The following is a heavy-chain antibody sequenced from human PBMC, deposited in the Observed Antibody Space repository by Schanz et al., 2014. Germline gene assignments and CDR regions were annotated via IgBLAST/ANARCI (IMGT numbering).Heavy chain of an antibody. J-gene: IGHJ4*01. CDR3: AREQIMAAAGLVDY. CDR2: ISGTTTYT. Sequence: QVQLVESGGGLVKPGGSLRLSCAASGFTFSDYYMSWIRQAPGKGLEWVSYISGTTTYTNYADSVKGRFTISRDNTKNSLYLQMNSLRAKDTTVYYCAREQIMAAAGLVDYWGHGTLVTVSS. D-gene: IGHD6-13*01. CDR1: GFTFSDYY. V-gene: IGHV3-11*05.